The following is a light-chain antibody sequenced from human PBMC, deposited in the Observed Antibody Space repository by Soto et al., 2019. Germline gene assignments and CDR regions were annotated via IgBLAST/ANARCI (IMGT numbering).Light chain of an antibody. J-gene: IGKJ5*01. CDR3: QQRNTWPPIT. Sequence: DIQMTQSPSTLSASVGDRVTITFRASQTISSWLAWYQQKPGKAPKLLIYKASSLESGVPSRFSGSGSGTEFTLTISSLEPEDFALYYCQQRNTWPPITFGQGTRLEIK. CDR2: KAS. CDR1: QTISSW. V-gene: IGKV1-5*03.